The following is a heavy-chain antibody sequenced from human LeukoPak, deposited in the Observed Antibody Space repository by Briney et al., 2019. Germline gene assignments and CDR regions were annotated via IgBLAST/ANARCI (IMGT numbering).Heavy chain of an antibody. CDR3: AKMAIAAAVEGDSWFDP. Sequence: ASVTVSCTASGYTFTSYYVHWARQAPGQGLEWMGWINPNSGVTKYAQKFQGRVTMTRDTSISTAHMELSRLISGDTAVYYCAKMAIAAAVEGDSWFDPWGQGTLVTVSS. CDR2: INPNSGVT. CDR1: GYTFTSYY. J-gene: IGHJ5*02. V-gene: IGHV1-2*02. D-gene: IGHD6-13*01.